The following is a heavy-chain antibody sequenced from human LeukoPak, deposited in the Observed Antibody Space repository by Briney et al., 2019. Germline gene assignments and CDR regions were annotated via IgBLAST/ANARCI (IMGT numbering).Heavy chain of an antibody. V-gene: IGHV3-66*04. Sequence: GGSLRLSCAASGITVNTNYLSWVRQAPGKGLEWVSIIYSGGATFYADSVKGRFTISRENSKNTLWLQMNSLRAEDTAVYYCARLHYDVLTGPFDYWGQGTLVTVSS. CDR3: ARLHYDVLTGPFDY. J-gene: IGHJ4*02. D-gene: IGHD3-9*01. CDR1: GITVNTNY. CDR2: IYSGGAT.